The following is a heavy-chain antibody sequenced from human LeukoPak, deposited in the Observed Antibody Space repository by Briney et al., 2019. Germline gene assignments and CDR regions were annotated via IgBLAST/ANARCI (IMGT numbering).Heavy chain of an antibody. Sequence: ASVKVSCKASGYTFTGYYMHWVRQAPGQGLEWMGWINPNSGGTNYAQKFQGRVTMTRDTSISTAYIELSRLRSDDTAVYYCARDSWSGSYYFDYWGQGTLVTVSS. J-gene: IGHJ4*02. D-gene: IGHD1-26*01. CDR1: GYTFTGYY. CDR2: INPNSGGT. V-gene: IGHV1-2*02. CDR3: ARDSWSGSYYFDY.